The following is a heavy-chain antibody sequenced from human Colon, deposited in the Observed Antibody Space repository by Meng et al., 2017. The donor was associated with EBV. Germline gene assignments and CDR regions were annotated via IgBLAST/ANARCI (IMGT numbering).Heavy chain of an antibody. Sequence: QVQLPPWGAGLLKPSENLSLTCAVYGGSFSGYYWTLIRQPPGKGLEWIGEINHSGSTNYNPSLKSRVTISVDTSKNQFSLKLSSVTAADTAVYYCARGLAWFRELLSINWFDPWGQGTLVTVSS. J-gene: IGHJ5*02. D-gene: IGHD3-10*01. CDR2: INHSGST. CDR3: ARGLAWFRELLSINWFDP. V-gene: IGHV4-34*02. CDR1: GGSFSGYY.